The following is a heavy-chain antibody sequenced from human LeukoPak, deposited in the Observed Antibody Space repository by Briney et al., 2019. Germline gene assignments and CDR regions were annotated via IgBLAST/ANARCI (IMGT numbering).Heavy chain of an antibody. CDR2: IYHSGST. V-gene: IGHV4-38-2*01. CDR1: GYSISSGYY. Sequence: SETLSLTCAVSGYSISSGYYWGWIRQPPGKGLEWIGSIYHSGSTYYNPSLKSRVTISVDTSKNQFSLKLSSVTAADTAVYYCARLYCSSTSCYRWWFDPWGQGTLVTVSS. D-gene: IGHD2-2*01. CDR3: ARLYCSSTSCYRWWFDP. J-gene: IGHJ5*02.